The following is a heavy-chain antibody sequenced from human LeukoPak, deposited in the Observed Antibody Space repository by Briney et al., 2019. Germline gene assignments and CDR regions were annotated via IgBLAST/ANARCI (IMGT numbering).Heavy chain of an antibody. J-gene: IGHJ4*02. Sequence: SETLSLTCTVSGGSISSGGYYWSWIRQHPGKGLEWIGYIYYRGSTYYNPSLKSRVTISVDTSKNQFSLKLSSVTAADTGVYYCARVGYDSSGYYYYFDYWGQGTLVTVSS. D-gene: IGHD3-22*01. CDR2: IYYRGST. V-gene: IGHV4-31*03. CDR3: ARVGYDSSGYYYYFDY. CDR1: GGSISSGGYY.